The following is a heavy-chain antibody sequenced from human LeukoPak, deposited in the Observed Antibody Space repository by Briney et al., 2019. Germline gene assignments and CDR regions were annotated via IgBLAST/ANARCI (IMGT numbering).Heavy chain of an antibody. D-gene: IGHD6-13*01. Sequence: PGRSLRLSCAASGFTFSSYAMHWVRQAPGKGLECVAVISYDGSNKYYADSVKGRFTISRDNSKNTLYLQMNSLRAEDTAVYYCARVALRGIAAAPADYWGQGTLVTVSS. CDR1: GFTFSSYA. J-gene: IGHJ4*02. CDR2: ISYDGSNK. V-gene: IGHV3-30-3*01. CDR3: ARVALRGIAAAPADY.